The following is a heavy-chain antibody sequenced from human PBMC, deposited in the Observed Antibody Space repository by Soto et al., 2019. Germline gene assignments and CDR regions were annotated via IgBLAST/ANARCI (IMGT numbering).Heavy chain of an antibody. CDR1: GGSISSYY. J-gene: IGHJ5*02. CDR3: ARFYPYYDFWSGRPHPSDWFDP. D-gene: IGHD3-3*01. V-gene: IGHV4-59*01. CDR2: IYYSGST. Sequence: PSETLSLTCTVSGGSISSYYWSWIRQPPGKGLEWIGYIYYSGSTNYNPSLKSRVTISVDTSKNQFSLKLSSVTAADTAVYYCARFYPYYDFWSGRPHPSDWFDPWGQGTLVTVSS.